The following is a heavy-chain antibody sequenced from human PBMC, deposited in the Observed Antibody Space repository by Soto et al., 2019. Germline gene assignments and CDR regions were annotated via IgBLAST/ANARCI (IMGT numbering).Heavy chain of an antibody. CDR3: ARDPPTIQLWENDAFDI. CDR2: IKQDGSEK. J-gene: IGHJ3*02. CDR1: GFTFSSYW. V-gene: IGHV3-7*01. Sequence: GSLRLSCAASGFTFSSYWMSWVRQAPGKGLEWVANIKQDGSEKYYVDSVKGRFTISRDNAKNSLYLQMNSLRAEDTAVYYCARDPPTIQLWENDAFDIWGQGTMVTVSS. D-gene: IGHD5-18*01.